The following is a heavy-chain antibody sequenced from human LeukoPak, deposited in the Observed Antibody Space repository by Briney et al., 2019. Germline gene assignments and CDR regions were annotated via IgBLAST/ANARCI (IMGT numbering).Heavy chain of an antibody. CDR2: ISSTSSYI. CDR1: RFSLSGYS. J-gene: IGHJ4*02. D-gene: IGHD6-13*01. CDR3: ARDGRSTWYEDS. Sequence: GGSLRLSCAASRFSLSGYSMNWVRQAPGKGLEWVSSISSTSSYIYYADSVKGRFTISRDNAKNSLFLQMNNLRAEDAAVYFCARDGRSTWYEDSWGQGTLVTVSS. V-gene: IGHV3-21*01.